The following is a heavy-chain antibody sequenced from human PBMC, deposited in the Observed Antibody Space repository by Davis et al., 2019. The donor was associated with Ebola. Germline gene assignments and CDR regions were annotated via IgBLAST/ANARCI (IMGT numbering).Heavy chain of an antibody. Sequence: MPSETLSLTCTVSGGSISSGGYYWGWIRQPPGKGLEWIGSMYYTGITYYNPSLKSRVTISADTSKNQLSLRLRSVTAADTALYYCAKAYCSNGVCYSFFPWGQGTLVTVSS. J-gene: IGHJ5*02. V-gene: IGHV4-39*01. D-gene: IGHD2-8*01. CDR3: AKAYCSNGVCYSFFP. CDR1: GGSISSGGYY. CDR2: MYYTGIT.